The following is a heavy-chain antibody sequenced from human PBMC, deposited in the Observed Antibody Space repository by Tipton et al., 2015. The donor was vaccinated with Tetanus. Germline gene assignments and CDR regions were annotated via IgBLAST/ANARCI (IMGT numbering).Heavy chain of an antibody. Sequence: QVQLVQSGAEVKKSGASVKVSCKVSGYTLTELSMHWVRQAPGKGLEWMGGFDPEDGETIYAQKFQGRVTMTQDTATDTAYMELSSLRSEDTAVDYCAPGVWPAAGPPYYYGRDVGGQGTTVTVSS. CDR1: GYTLTELS. V-gene: IGHV1-24*01. CDR2: FDPEDGET. D-gene: IGHD6-13*01. J-gene: IGHJ6*02. CDR3: APGVWPAAGPPYYYGRDV.